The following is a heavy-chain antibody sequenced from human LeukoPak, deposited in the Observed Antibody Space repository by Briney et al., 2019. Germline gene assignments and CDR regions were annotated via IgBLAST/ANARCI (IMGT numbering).Heavy chain of an antibody. Sequence: GASVKVSCKASGYTFNSYGISWVRQAPGQGLEWMGWISAYDGNTNYAQKFQGRVTMTTDTSTSTAYMELRSLRSDDTAVYYCARELAHYYDSSVFFDFWGQGTLVTVSS. CDR1: GYTFNSYG. J-gene: IGHJ4*02. CDR2: ISAYDGNT. V-gene: IGHV1-18*01. CDR3: ARELAHYYDSSVFFDF. D-gene: IGHD3-22*01.